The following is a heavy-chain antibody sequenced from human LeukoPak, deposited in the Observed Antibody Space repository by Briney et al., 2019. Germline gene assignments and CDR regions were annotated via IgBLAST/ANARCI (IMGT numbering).Heavy chain of an antibody. CDR1: GFTFDDYA. V-gene: IGHV3-9*01. D-gene: IGHD6-19*01. J-gene: IGHJ4*02. CDR3: ARIGSGWYWDY. CDR2: ISWNSGSI. Sequence: PGGSLRLSCAASGFTFDDYAMHWVRQAPGKGLEWVSGISWNSGSIGYADSVKGRFTISRDNAKNSLYLQMNSLRAEDTAVYYCARIGSGWYWDYWGQGTLVTVSS.